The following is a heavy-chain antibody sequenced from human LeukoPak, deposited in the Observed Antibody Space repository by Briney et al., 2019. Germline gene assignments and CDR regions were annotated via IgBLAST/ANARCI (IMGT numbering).Heavy chain of an antibody. Sequence: PGGSLRLSCAASGFTFDDYAMHWVRQAPGKGLEWVSGISWNSGSIGYADSVKGRFTISRDNAKNPLYLQMNSLRAEDTALYYCAKDRDAAGRYYFDYWGQGTLVTVSS. J-gene: IGHJ4*02. CDR1: GFTFDDYA. V-gene: IGHV3-9*01. CDR3: AKDRDAAGRYYFDY. CDR2: ISWNSGSI. D-gene: IGHD6-13*01.